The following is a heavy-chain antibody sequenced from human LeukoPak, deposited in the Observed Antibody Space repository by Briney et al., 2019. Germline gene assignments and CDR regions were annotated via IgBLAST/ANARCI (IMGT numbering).Heavy chain of an antibody. CDR3: AREGVNSARGGYYFDY. V-gene: IGHV3-23*01. Sequence: PGGSLRLSCAASGFTLSSYAMSWVRQAPGKGLEWVTVISGSGGSTYYADSVKGRSTISRDNSKNTLSLQMNSLRVEGTAVYYCAREGVNSARGGYYFDYWGQGSLVTVSS. D-gene: IGHD2/OR15-2a*01. CDR2: ISGSGGST. J-gene: IGHJ4*02. CDR1: GFTLSSYA.